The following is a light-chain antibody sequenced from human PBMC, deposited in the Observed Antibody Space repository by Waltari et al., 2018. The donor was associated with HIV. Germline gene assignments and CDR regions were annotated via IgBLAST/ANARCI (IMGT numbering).Light chain of an antibody. Sequence: VLTPPPSASALLGASIRLTCTISSRHSTYHNDWSKQRNRRSPQYIMKVNSDGSHSKVDGIPDRFMGSSSWADRYLIFSNLHSYDSAAYHCGESHTIDGQVVQVFGGGTKLTVL. J-gene: IGLJ3*02. CDR3: GESHTIDGQVVQV. CDR2: VNSDGSH. V-gene: IGLV4-3*01. CDR1: SRHSTYH.